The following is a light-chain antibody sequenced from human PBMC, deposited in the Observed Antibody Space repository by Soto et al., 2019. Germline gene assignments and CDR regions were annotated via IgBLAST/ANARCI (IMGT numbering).Light chain of an antibody. V-gene: IGLV1-44*01. CDR3: AAWDDSLNAVV. CDR1: RSNVGRNT. J-gene: IGLJ2*01. Sequence: QSVLTQPPSASGTPGQRVTISCSGSRSNVGRNTVNWYQQLPGTAPKLLIYSNNQRPSGVPDRFSGSKSGTSASLAISGLQSEDEADYYCAAWDDSLNAVVFGGGTKVTVL. CDR2: SNN.